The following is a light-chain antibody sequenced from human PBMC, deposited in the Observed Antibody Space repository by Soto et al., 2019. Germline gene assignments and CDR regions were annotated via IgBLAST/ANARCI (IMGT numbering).Light chain of an antibody. Sequence: QSALTQPASVSGSPGQSITISCSGSSDDIGGYDYVSWYQQRPGRVPKLIIYQVSNRPSGVSDRFSGSKSGNTASLTISGLQAEDEADYYCSSYTVTTTVLFAGGTKVTVL. CDR1: SDDIGGYDY. CDR2: QVS. CDR3: SSYTVTTTVL. J-gene: IGLJ3*02. V-gene: IGLV2-14*01.